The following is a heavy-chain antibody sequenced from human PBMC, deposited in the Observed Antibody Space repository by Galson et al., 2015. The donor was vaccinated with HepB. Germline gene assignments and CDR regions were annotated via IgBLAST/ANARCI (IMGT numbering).Heavy chain of an antibody. CDR3: ARDLLAYCGGDCYPSAFDI. CDR2: INPSGGST. D-gene: IGHD2-21*01. V-gene: IGHV1-46*01. Sequence: SVKVSCKASGYTFTSYYMHWVRQAPGQGLEWMGIINPSGGSTSYAQKFQGRVTMTRDTSTSTVYMELSSLRSEDTAVYYCARDLLAYCGGDCYPSAFDIWGQGTMVTVSS. J-gene: IGHJ3*02. CDR1: GYTFTSYY.